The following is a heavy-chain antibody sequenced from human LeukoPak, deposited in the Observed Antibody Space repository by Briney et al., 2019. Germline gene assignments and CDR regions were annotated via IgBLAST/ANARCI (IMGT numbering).Heavy chain of an antibody. V-gene: IGHV4-39*01. CDR1: GGSTSNSDYY. D-gene: IGHD5-18*01. J-gene: IGHJ4*02. CDR2: IYYTGST. CDR3: ARGLRGYSYGWVKWWDY. Sequence: SETLSLTCTVSGGSTSNSDYYWGWIRQPPGKGLEWIGSIYYTGSTYYSPSLKSRVTISVDTSKNQFSLKVRSVTAADTAVYYCARGLRGYSYGWVKWWDYWGQGTLATVSS.